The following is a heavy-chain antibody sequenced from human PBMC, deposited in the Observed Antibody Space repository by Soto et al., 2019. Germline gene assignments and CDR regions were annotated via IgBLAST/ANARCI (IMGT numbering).Heavy chain of an antibody. J-gene: IGHJ4*02. Sequence: EVQLLESGGGLVQPGGSLRLSCAASGFTFSSYAMSWVRQAPGKGLEWVSAISGSGGSTYYADSVKGRFTISRDNTKNMLKMQTKSQRAEDRVVYYWSKVDEGSIWLFRPYFECWGQGTLVPVFS. CDR2: ISGSGGST. CDR3: SKVDEGSIWLFRPYFEC. D-gene: IGHD3-22*01. CDR1: GFTFSSYA. V-gene: IGHV3-23*01.